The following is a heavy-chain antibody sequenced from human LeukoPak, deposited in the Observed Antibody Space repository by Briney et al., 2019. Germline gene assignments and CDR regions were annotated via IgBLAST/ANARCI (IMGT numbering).Heavy chain of an antibody. Sequence: PGGSLRLSCEASGFTFSIYAMSWVRQAPGKGLEWVSGIIDSGDITYYANSVKGRFTISRDNSKNTLYLQMNSLRAEDTAVYYWAKLGGQEVYNYYVGVWGKGTTVAVSS. D-gene: IGHD3-16*01. CDR2: IIDSGDIT. V-gene: IGHV3-23*01. CDR3: AKLGGQEVYNYYVGV. J-gene: IGHJ6*03. CDR1: GFTFSIYA.